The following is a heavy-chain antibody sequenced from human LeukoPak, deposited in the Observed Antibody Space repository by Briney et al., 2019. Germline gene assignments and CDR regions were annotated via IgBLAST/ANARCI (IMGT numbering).Heavy chain of an antibody. CDR1: GGSISSYY. CDR3: ARGLRVFGIDY. V-gene: IGHV4-59*01. D-gene: IGHD3-16*01. CDR2: IYYSGST. Sequence: PSETLSLTCTVSGGSISSYYWSWIRQPPGKGLEWIGYIYYSGSTNYNPSLKSRVTISVDTSKNQFSLKLSSVTAADTAVYYCARGLRVFGIDYWGQGTLVTVSS. J-gene: IGHJ4*02.